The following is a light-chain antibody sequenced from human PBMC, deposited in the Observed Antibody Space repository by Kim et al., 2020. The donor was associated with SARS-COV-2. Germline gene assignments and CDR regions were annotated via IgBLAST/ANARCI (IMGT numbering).Light chain of an antibody. CDR2: AKN. J-gene: IGLJ2*01. CDR3: NSRDSSGNHVL. CDR1: SRKSYY. V-gene: IGLV3-19*01. Sequence: ALGQTVRITCQGDSRKSYYASWYQQKPGQAPVLVIYAKNNRPSGIPDRFSGSSSGNTASLTITGAQAEDEADYYCNSRDSSGNHVLFGGGTQLTVL.